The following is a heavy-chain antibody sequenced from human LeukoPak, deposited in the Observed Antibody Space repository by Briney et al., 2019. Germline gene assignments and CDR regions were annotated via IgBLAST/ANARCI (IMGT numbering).Heavy chain of an antibody. V-gene: IGHV3-21*01. CDR3: ARGSIAARTFDY. CDR2: ISSSSSYI. CDR1: GFTFSSYS. Sequence: GGSLRLSCAASGFTFSSYSMNWVRQAPGKGLEWVSSISSSSSYIYYADSVKGRFTISGDNAKNSLYLQMNSLRAEDTAVYYCARGSIAARTFDYWGQGTLVTVSS. D-gene: IGHD6-6*01. J-gene: IGHJ4*02.